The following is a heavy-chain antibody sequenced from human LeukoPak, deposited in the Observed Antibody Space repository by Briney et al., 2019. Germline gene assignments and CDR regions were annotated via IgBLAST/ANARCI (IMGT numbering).Heavy chain of an antibody. CDR1: GFTFSSYA. D-gene: IGHD2-15*01. CDR3: ARDTCSGGSCYSSYYYYMDV. Sequence: GGSLRLSCAASGFTFSSYAMSWVRQAPGKGLEWVSTISGSGGSTYYADSVKGRFTISRDDSKNALYLQMNSLGAEDTAVYYCARDTCSGGSCYSSYYYYMDVWGKGTTVTVSS. J-gene: IGHJ6*03. CDR2: ISGSGGST. V-gene: IGHV3-23*01.